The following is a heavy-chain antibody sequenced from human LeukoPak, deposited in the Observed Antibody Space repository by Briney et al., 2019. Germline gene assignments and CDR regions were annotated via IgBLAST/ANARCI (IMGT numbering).Heavy chain of an antibody. CDR3: ARDMVGLAADGNWFDP. CDR1: GYTFSIYG. Sequence: ASVKVSFKASGYTFSIYGISWVRQAPGQGLEWMGWIATYNSKTKYAEKVQGRVTMTTDTSTTTAYMELRTLRSDDTAVYYCARDMVGLAADGNWFDPWGQGTLVTVSS. V-gene: IGHV1-18*01. J-gene: IGHJ5*02. CDR2: IATYNSKT. D-gene: IGHD6-13*01.